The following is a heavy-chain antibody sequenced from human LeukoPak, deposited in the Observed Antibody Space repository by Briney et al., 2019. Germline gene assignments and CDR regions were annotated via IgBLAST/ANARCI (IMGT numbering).Heavy chain of an antibody. Sequence: GASVTVSCKASGYTFTGYYMHWVRQAPGQGLEWMGWINPNSGGTNYAQKFQGRVTMTRDTSISTAYMGLSRLRSDDTAVYYCARERTLTSCYDYWGQGTLVTVSS. CDR3: ARERTLTSCYDY. CDR2: INPNSGGT. J-gene: IGHJ4*02. CDR1: GYTFTGYY. V-gene: IGHV1-2*02. D-gene: IGHD2-15*01.